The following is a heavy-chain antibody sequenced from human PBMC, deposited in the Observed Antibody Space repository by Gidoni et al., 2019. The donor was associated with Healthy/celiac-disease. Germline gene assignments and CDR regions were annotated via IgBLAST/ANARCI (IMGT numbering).Heavy chain of an antibody. D-gene: IGHD2-2*01. J-gene: IGHJ3*02. CDR1: GGPISSGGYS. CDR3: ARAVFCSSTSCYVGTVAFDI. CDR2: IYHSGST. Sequence: QLQMEESGAGPVKPSQTLSITCAVSGGPISSGGYSWIWIRQQPGKGLAWIGYIYHSGSTCYAPSLKSRVTISVDRSKNQFSLKLRSVTAADTAVYYCARAVFCSSTSCYVGTVAFDIWGQGTMVTVSS. V-gene: IGHV4-30-2*01.